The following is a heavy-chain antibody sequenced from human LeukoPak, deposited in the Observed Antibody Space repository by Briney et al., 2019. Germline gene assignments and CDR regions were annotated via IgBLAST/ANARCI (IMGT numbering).Heavy chain of an antibody. CDR1: GFTFDDYG. J-gene: IGHJ5*02. V-gene: IGHV3-53*01. D-gene: IGHD6-19*01. CDR3: ARSSGTDSGWWYWFDP. Sequence: PGGSLRLSCAASGFTFDDYGMSWVRQAPGKGLEWVSVIYSGGSTYYADSVKGRFTISRDNSKNTLYLQMNSLRAEDTAVYYCARSSGTDSGWWYWFDPWGQGTLVTVSS. CDR2: IYSGGST.